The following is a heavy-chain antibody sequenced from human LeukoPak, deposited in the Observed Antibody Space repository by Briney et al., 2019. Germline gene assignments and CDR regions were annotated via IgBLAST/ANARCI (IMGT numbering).Heavy chain of an antibody. J-gene: IGHJ4*02. CDR2: IYHSGST. V-gene: IGHV4-38-2*02. CDR1: GYSISSGYY. CDR3: ARGLVDYYDSSGYYY. Sequence: SETLSLTCTVSGYSISSGYYWGWIRQPPGKGLEWIGSIYHSGSTYYNPSLKSRVTISVDTSKNQFSLKLSSVTAADTAVYYCARGLVDYYDSSGYYYWGQGTLVTVSS. D-gene: IGHD3-22*01.